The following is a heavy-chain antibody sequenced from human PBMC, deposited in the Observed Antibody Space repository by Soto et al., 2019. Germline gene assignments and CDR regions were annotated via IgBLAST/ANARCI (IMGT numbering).Heavy chain of an antibody. V-gene: IGHV3-30*18. CDR2: ISYDGSNK. Sequence: GGSLRLSCAASGFTFSSYGMHWVRQAPGKGLEWVAVISYDGSNKYYADSVKGRFTISRDNSKNTLYLQMNSLRAEDTAVYYCAKDGIAARRDYYYYYYMDVWGKGTTVTVSS. CDR1: GFTFSSYG. J-gene: IGHJ6*03. CDR3: AKDGIAARRDYYYYYYMDV. D-gene: IGHD6-6*01.